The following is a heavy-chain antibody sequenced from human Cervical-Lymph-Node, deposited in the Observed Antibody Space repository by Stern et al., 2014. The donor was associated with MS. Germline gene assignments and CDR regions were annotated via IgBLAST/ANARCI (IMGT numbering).Heavy chain of an antibody. Sequence: VQLEESGPGLVKPSQTLSLTCTVSGGSISSGSYYWSWIRQPAGKGLEWIGRIYTSGSTNYNPSLKSRVTISVDTSKNQFSLKLSSVTAADTAVYYCARGSGYWGQGTLVTVSS. CDR3: ARGSGY. CDR2: IYTSGST. D-gene: IGHD3-3*01. V-gene: IGHV4-61*02. CDR1: GGSISSGSYY. J-gene: IGHJ4*02.